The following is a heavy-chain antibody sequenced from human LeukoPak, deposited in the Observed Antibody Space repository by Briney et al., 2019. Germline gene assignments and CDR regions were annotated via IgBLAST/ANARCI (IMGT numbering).Heavy chain of an antibody. Sequence: GGPLGLSRAASGFTFSSYNMKWVRQAPGKGLEWVSSISSRSRYIFYADSVKGRFTISRDNAKKSLYLQMNSLRAEDTAVYYCASGVNYFDYWGQGTLVTVVS. D-gene: IGHD3-3*01. CDR1: GFTFSSYN. V-gene: IGHV3-21*01. J-gene: IGHJ4*02. CDR2: ISSRSRYI. CDR3: ASGVNYFDY.